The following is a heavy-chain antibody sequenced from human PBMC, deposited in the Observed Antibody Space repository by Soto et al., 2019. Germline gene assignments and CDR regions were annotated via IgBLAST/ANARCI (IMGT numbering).Heavy chain of an antibody. V-gene: IGHV4-39*01. CDR1: GGSIGTSAYY. J-gene: IGHJ5*02. Sequence: WETLSLTCGVSGGSIGTSAYYWGWIRQAPGKGLEWIGSINHSENTYLSPSLKDRVTMSVDTSKNSFSLKLRSATAADTGLYYCSRRAPEGFDPWGQGTLVTVSS. CDR2: INHSENT. CDR3: SRRAPEGFDP.